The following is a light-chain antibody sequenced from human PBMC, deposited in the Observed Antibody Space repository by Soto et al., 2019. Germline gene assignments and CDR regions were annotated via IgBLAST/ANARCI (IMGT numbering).Light chain of an antibody. V-gene: IGKV3-20*01. CDR3: QHYRTS. CDR1: QSVSSSY. J-gene: IGKJ4*01. CDR2: GAS. Sequence: EIVLTQSPGTLSLSPGERATLSCRASQSVSSSYLAWDQQKPGQSPRQLIYGASSRATGIPDRFSGSGSGTDLPLTITRLEPEDFAVYYCQHYRTSFGGGTRVEIK.